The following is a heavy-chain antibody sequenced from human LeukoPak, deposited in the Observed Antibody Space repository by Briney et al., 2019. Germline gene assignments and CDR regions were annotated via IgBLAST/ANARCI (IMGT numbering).Heavy chain of an antibody. CDR2: ISAYNGNT. V-gene: IGHV1-18*01. CDR1: GYTFINYG. D-gene: IGHD2/OR15-2a*01. J-gene: IGHJ2*01. Sequence: PGASMKVSCKASGYTFINYGFTWVRQAPGQGLEWMGWISAYNGNTNYLQKLQGRVTMTTDTSTNTAYMELRSLRSDDTAVYYCARVSTNSRVAGYDPQWYFDLWGRSTLVTVSS. CDR3: ARVSTNSRVAGYDPQWYFDL.